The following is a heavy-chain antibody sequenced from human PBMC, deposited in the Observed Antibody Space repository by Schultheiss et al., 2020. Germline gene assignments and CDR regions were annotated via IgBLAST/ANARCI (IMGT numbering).Heavy chain of an antibody. J-gene: IGHJ4*02. V-gene: IGHV4-61*08. CDR1: GGSIINAGYY. CDR2: IHHSGRT. D-gene: IGHD3-16*01. CDR3: ARGEDDYVWGH. Sequence: AETLSLTCTVSGGSIINAGYYWSWVRRPPGKGLEWIGEIHHSGRTNYNPSFKSRVTISVDTSKNQFSLKLSSVTAADTAVYYCARGEDDYVWGHWGQGTLVTVSS.